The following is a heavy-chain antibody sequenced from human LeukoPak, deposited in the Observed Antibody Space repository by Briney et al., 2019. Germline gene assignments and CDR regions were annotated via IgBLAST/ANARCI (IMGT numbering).Heavy chain of an antibody. CDR3: ARVRSYCSGGICYPYYFDY. CDR1: GGSISTYF. D-gene: IGHD2-15*01. Sequence: PSETLSLTCTVSGGSISTYFWGWIRQPPGKGLEWIGYIYYTGSTYYSSSLKSRVTISMDTSKNQFSLKLISVTAADAAVYYCARVRSYCSGGICYPYYFDYWGQGTLVTVSS. J-gene: IGHJ4*02. V-gene: IGHV4-59*01. CDR2: IYYTGST.